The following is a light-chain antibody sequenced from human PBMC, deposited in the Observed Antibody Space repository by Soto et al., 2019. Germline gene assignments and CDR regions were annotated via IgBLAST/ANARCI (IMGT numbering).Light chain of an antibody. CDR2: AAY. CDR3: QQYNTYPFT. CDR1: QSISSY. J-gene: IGKJ5*01. V-gene: IGKV1-39*01. Sequence: DIQMTQSPSSLSASVGDRVTITCRASQSISSYLNCYQQKPGKAHKLLIYAAYSLQSGVPSRFSGSGSGTDFTLTIRSLQPEDFATYYCQQYNTYPFTFGQGTRLEIK.